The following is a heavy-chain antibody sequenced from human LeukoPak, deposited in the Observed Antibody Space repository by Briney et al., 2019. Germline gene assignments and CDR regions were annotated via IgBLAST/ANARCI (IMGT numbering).Heavy chain of an antibody. CDR1: GYTFTGYY. V-gene: IGHV1-2*02. CDR2: INPNSGGT. D-gene: IGHD7-27*01. CDR3: ARGSNWGWNWFDP. Sequence: ASVKVSCKASGYTFTGYYLHWVRQAPGQGLKWMGWINPNSGGTNYAQKFQGRVTMTRDTSITTAYMELSRLTSDDTAAYYCARGSNWGWNWFDPWGQGTLVTVSS. J-gene: IGHJ5*02.